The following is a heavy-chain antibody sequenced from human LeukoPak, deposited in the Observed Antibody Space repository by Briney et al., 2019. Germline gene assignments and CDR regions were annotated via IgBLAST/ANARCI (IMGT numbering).Heavy chain of an antibody. V-gene: IGHV3-23*01. CDR3: AKRVSHYYYYMDV. Sequence: GGSLRLSCAASGFTFSSYAMSWVRQTPEKGLEWVSGISGSGGSTYYADSVKGRFTISRDNSKNTLYLQMNSLRAEDTAVYYCAKRVSHYYYYMDVWGKGTTVTVSS. J-gene: IGHJ6*03. D-gene: IGHD2-8*01. CDR2: ISGSGGST. CDR1: GFTFSSYA.